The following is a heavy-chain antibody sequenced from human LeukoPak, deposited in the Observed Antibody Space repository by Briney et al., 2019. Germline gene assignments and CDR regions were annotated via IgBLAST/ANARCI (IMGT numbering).Heavy chain of an antibody. CDR2: IRYDGSNK. D-gene: IGHD1-26*01. Sequence: GGSLRLSCAASGFTFSTYEINWVRQAPGRGLEWVAFIRYDGSNKYYADSVKGRFTISRDNSKNTLYLQMNSLRAEDTAVYYCAKGGGWEVQYYYYYTDVWGKGTTVTISS. CDR3: AKGGGWEVQYYYYYTDV. J-gene: IGHJ6*03. V-gene: IGHV3-30*02. CDR1: GFTFSTYE.